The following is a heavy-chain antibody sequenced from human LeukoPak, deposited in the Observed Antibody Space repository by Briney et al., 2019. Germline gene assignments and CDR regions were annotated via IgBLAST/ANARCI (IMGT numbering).Heavy chain of an antibody. J-gene: IGHJ4*02. V-gene: IGHV1-69*05. CDR2: IIPIFGTA. D-gene: IGHD3-22*01. CDR1: GGTFSSDA. CDR3: ARETRTMIVEGFFDY. Sequence: SVKVSCKASGGTFSSDAISWVRQAPGQGLEWMGGIIPIFGTANYAQKFQGRVTITTDESTSTAYMELSSLRSEDTAVYYCARETRTMIVEGFFDYWGQGTLVTVSS.